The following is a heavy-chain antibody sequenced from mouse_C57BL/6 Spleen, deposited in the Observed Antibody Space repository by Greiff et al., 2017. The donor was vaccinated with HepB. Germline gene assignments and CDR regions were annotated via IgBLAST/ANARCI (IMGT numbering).Heavy chain of an antibody. V-gene: IGHV1-72*01. Sequence: QVQLQQPGAELVKPGASVKLSCKASGYTFTSYWMHWVKQRPGRGLEWTGRIDPNSGGTKYNEKFKSKATLTVDKPSSTAYMQLSSLTSEDSAVYYCARWGYGSSLYFDYWGQGTTLTVSS. CDR1: GYTFTSYW. CDR2: IDPNSGGT. CDR3: ARWGYGSSLYFDY. J-gene: IGHJ2*01. D-gene: IGHD1-1*01.